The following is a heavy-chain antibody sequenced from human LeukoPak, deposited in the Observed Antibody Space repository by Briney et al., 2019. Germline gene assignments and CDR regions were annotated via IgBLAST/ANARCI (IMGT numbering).Heavy chain of an antibody. J-gene: IGHJ4*02. CDR3: ARGLVVGY. D-gene: IGHD2-2*01. CDR1: GYTFTSYD. Sequence: VASLKVSCKASGYTFTSYDINWVREATGQGLEWMGWMNPNSGNTGYAQKFQGRVTLTRNTSISTAYMELSRLRSEDTAVYYWARGLVVGYWGQGTLVTVSS. CDR2: MNPNSGNT. V-gene: IGHV1-8*01.